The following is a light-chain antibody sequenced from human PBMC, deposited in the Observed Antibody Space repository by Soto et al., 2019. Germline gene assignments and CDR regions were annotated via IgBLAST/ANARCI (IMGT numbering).Light chain of an antibody. CDR1: SSEIGAYDY. V-gene: IGLV2-14*01. CDR3: SSYTSSSTPYV. Sequence: QSAPTQPAPVSGSPGQSITLSCTGSSSEIGAYDYVSLYQQRPVKAPKLMIFDVTNRPSGVSDRFSGSKSGNTASLTISGLQTEDEADYYCSSYTSSSTPYVFGTGTKVTVL. CDR2: DVT. J-gene: IGLJ1*01.